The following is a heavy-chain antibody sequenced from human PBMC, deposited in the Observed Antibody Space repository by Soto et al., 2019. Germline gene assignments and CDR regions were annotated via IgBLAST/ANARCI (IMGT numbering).Heavy chain of an antibody. CDR2: IDPSDSYS. Sequence: GESLKISCKGSGYEFTSYWISRVRQMPGKGLEWMGRIDPSDSYSDYNPSFQGHVTISTDKSIATAYLQWSNLKASDSAMYYCARPLYGAARTFDYWGQGTLVTVSS. V-gene: IGHV5-10-1*01. CDR3: ARPLYGAARTFDY. J-gene: IGHJ4*02. D-gene: IGHD2-8*01. CDR1: GYEFTSYW.